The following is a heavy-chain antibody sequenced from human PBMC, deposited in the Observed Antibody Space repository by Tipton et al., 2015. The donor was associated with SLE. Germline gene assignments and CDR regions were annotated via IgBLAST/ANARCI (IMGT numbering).Heavy chain of an antibody. CDR3: ARTYYYGSGSYYKEYFQH. D-gene: IGHD3-10*01. Sequence: SLRLSCAASGFTFSDYYMSWIRQAPGKGLEWVSYISSSSSYTNYADSVKGRFTISRDNAKNSLYLQMNSLRAEDTAVYYCARTYYYGSGSYYKEYFQHWGQGTLVTVSS. CDR2: ISSSSSYT. J-gene: IGHJ1*01. CDR1: GFTFSDYY. V-gene: IGHV3-11*06.